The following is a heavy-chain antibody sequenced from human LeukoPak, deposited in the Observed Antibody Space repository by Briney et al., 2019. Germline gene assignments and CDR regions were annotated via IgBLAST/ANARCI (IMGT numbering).Heavy chain of an antibody. J-gene: IGHJ4*02. D-gene: IGHD6-19*01. CDR1: GGSISSYY. Sequence: PSETLSLTCAVSGGSISSYYWSWIRQPPGKGLEWIGYIYYSGSTNYNPSLKSRVTISVDTSKNQFSLKLSSVTAADTAVYYCARVAVANGLDYWGQGTLVTVSS. CDR2: IYYSGST. CDR3: ARVAVANGLDY. V-gene: IGHV4-59*12.